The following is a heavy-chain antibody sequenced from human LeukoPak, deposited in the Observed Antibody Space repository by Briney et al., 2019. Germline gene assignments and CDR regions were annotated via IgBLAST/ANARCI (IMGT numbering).Heavy chain of an antibody. Sequence: GGSLRLSCAASGFTVSSNYMSWVRQAPGKGLEWVSVIYSGGSTYYADSVKGRFTISRDNSKNTLYLQMNSLRAEDTAVYYCARDGYCSSTSCYGDGMDVWGQGTTVTVSS. V-gene: IGHV3-66*01. D-gene: IGHD2-2*03. CDR2: IYSGGST. CDR3: ARDGYCSSTSCYGDGMDV. CDR1: GFTVSSNY. J-gene: IGHJ6*02.